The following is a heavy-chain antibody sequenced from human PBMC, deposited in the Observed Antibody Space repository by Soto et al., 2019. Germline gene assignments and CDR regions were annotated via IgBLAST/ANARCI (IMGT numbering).Heavy chain of an antibody. CDR3: AKNGQPPYYYYGMDV. V-gene: IGHV1-18*01. CDR2: ISGYNGDT. J-gene: IGHJ6*02. D-gene: IGHD2-8*01. Sequence: QGQLVQSGGEAKKPGASVKVSCKASGYTFTRYGISWVRQAPGQGLEWMGWISGYNGDTNYAQKFQGRVTXTXXXSXCTAYMELRSLTSDDTAVYYCAKNGQPPYYYYGMDVWGQGTTVTVSS. CDR1: GYTFTRYG.